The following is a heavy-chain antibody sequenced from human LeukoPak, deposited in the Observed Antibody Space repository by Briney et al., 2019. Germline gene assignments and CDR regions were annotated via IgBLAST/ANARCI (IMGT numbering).Heavy chain of an antibody. CDR2: FDPEDGET. Sequence: ASVKVSCKVSGYTLTELSMHWVRQAPGKGLEWMGGFDPEDGETIYAQKFQGRVTMTEDTSTDTAYMELSSLRSGDTAVYYCATINGLWFGEYHGGFDYWGQGTLVTVSS. D-gene: IGHD3-10*01. CDR3: ATINGLWFGEYHGGFDY. V-gene: IGHV1-24*01. CDR1: GYTLTELS. J-gene: IGHJ4*02.